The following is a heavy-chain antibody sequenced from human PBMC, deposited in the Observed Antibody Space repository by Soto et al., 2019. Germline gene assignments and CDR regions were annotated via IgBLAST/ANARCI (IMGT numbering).Heavy chain of an antibody. Sequence: QVHLMQSGAEVKKPGSSVKVSCTASGGTFGSDAITWVRQAPGQGLEWVGRIIPIFGTTNYAQNLQGRVTISADKSTLTSYMELHSLTSDDTALYYGARDRTDSGYYTNWLDPWGQGTQVTVSS. CDR2: IIPIFGTT. J-gene: IGHJ5*02. V-gene: IGHV1-69*06. D-gene: IGHD3-22*01. CDR3: ARDRTDSGYYTNWLDP. CDR1: GGTFGSDA.